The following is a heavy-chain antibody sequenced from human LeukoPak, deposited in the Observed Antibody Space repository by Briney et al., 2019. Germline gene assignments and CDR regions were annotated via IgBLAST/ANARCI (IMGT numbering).Heavy chain of an antibody. V-gene: IGHV4-59*01. CDR3: ARALLSQLWLLIDY. CDR2: IYYSGST. Sequence: SETLSLTCTVSGGSISSYYWSWIRQPPGKGLEWIGYIYYSGSTNYNPSLKSRVTISVDTSKNQFSLKLSSVTAADTAVYYCARALLSQLWLLIDYWGQGTLVTVSS. D-gene: IGHD5-18*01. CDR1: GGSISSYY. J-gene: IGHJ4*02.